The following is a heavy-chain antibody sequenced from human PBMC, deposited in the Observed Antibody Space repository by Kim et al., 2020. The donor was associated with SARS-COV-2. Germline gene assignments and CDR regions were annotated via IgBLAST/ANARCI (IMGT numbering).Heavy chain of an antibody. J-gene: IGHJ4*02. Sequence: GGSLRLSCAASGFTFSTYAMNWVRQAPGKGLEWVSSITDSGDHVYYADSVKGRFTISRDNAKNSLYLQMNSLRAEDTAVYYCARESAVAYFDYWGQGTL. CDR1: GFTFSTYA. CDR2: ITDSGDHV. V-gene: IGHV3-21*01. D-gene: IGHD2-15*01. CDR3: ARESAVAYFDY.